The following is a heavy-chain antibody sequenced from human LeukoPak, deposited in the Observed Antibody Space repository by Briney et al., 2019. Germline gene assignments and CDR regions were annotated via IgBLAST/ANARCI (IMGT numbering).Heavy chain of an antibody. J-gene: IGHJ4*02. CDR2: ITTSGATT. CDR1: GFTFSSYG. CDR3: AIMHGYYDGSGYWVQ. V-gene: IGHV3-23*01. Sequence: GGSLRLSCAASGFTFSSYGMSWVRQAPGKGLEWVSFITTSGATTSYADSVKGRFTISRDNPRNTLYMQTNSLRDEDTALYYCAIMHGYYDGSGYWVQWGQGTLVTVSS. D-gene: IGHD3-22*01.